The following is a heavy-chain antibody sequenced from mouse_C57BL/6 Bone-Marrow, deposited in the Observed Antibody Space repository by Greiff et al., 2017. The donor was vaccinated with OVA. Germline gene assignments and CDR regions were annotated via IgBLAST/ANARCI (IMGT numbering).Heavy chain of an antibody. Sequence: VQLKESGAELVRPGSSVKMSCKTSGYTFTSYGINWVKQRPGQGLEWIGYIYIGNGYTEYNEKFKGKATLTSDTSSSTAYMQLSSLTSEDSAIYFCAQEAPYYYGSSPFAYWGQGTLVTVSA. J-gene: IGHJ3*01. CDR2: IYIGNGYT. D-gene: IGHD1-1*01. CDR1: GYTFTSYG. V-gene: IGHV1-58*01. CDR3: AQEAPYYYGSSPFAY.